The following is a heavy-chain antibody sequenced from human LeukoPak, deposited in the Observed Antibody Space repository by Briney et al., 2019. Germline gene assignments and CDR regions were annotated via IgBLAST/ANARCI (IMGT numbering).Heavy chain of an antibody. V-gene: IGHV4-59*01. CDR3: ARVGDPIWYSGSWYDY. D-gene: IGHD6-13*01. CDR1: GASISSYY. J-gene: IGHJ4*02. CDR2: IYYSGST. Sequence: SETLSLTCTVSGASISSYYWSWIRQPPGKGLEGIGYIYYSGSTNYNPALKSRVTISVDTSKNQFSLKLSSVTAADTAVYYCARVGDPIWYSGSWYDYWGQGTLVTVSS.